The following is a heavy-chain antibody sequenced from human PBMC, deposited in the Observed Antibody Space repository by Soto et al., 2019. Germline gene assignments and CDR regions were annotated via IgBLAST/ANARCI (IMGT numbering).Heavy chain of an antibody. CDR2: ISSSSSNI. CDR3: AGEMWERHVLNTFDY. D-gene: IGHD1-26*01. V-gene: IGHV3-21*01. CDR1: GFTFSSYS. J-gene: IGHJ4*02. Sequence: EVQLVESGGGLVKPGGSLRLSCAASGFTFSSYSMNWVRQAPGKGLEWVSSISSSSSNIYYADSVKGRFTISRDNAKNALYLQTKSLRADDTAVYYCAGEMWERHVLNTFDYWGQGTLVTVSS.